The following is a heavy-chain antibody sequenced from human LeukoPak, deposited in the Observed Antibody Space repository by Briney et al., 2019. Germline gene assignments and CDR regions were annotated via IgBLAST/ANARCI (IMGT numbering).Heavy chain of an antibody. V-gene: IGHV3-11*04. CDR1: GFTFSDYY. CDR3: ARAGLGIDYGDYVPLFDY. J-gene: IGHJ4*02. Sequence: GGSLRLSCAASGFTFSDYYMCWIRQAPGKGLEWVSYISSSGSTIYYADSVKGRFTISRDNAKNSLYLQMNSLRAEVTAAYYCARAGLGIDYGDYVPLFDYWGQGTLVTVSS. D-gene: IGHD4-17*01. CDR2: ISSSGSTI.